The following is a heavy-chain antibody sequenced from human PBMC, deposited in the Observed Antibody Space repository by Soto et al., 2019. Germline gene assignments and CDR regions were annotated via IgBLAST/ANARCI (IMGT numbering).Heavy chain of an antibody. J-gene: IGHJ4*02. CDR3: ANDTYYHDASGYYIFDS. V-gene: IGHV3-30*18. Sequence: QVQLVESGGGVVQPGRSLRLSCAASGFTFSSFGMHWVRQAPGKGLEWVAGISYDGSKTYYTDSVKGRFTSSRDSSKNTLYLQMDGLSGEDEAVYYCANDTYYHDASGYYIFDSWGQGTLVTVSS. CDR1: GFTFSSFG. CDR2: ISYDGSKT. D-gene: IGHD3-22*01.